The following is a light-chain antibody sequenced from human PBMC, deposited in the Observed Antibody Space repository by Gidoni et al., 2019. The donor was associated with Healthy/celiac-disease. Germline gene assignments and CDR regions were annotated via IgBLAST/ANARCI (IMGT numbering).Light chain of an antibody. CDR1: QSISSW. Sequence: DIQMTQSPPTLSAFVGDRVTITCRASQSISSWLAWYQQKPGKAPKLLISKASTLESGVPSRFSGSGAGIEFALTISSLQPDDFATYYCKQYSSYSWTFGQGTKVEIK. V-gene: IGKV1-5*03. CDR2: KAS. CDR3: KQYSSYSWT. J-gene: IGKJ1*01.